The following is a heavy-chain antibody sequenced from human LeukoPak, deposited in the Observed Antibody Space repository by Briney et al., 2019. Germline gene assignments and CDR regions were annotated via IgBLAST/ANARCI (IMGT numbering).Heavy chain of an antibody. CDR1: GYTFTSYG. V-gene: IGHV1-18*04. CDR3: ARVADDDILTGYPPDYYYYGMDV. D-gene: IGHD3-9*01. Sequence: ASVKVSCKASGYTFTSYGISWVRQAPGQGLGWMGWISAYNGNTNYAQKLQGRVTMTTDTSTSTAYMELRSLRSDDTAVYYCARVADDDILTGYPPDYYYYGMDVWGKGTTVTVSS. CDR2: ISAYNGNT. J-gene: IGHJ6*04.